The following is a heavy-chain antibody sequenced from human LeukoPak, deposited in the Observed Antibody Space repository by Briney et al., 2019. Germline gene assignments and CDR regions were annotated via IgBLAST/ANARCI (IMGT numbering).Heavy chain of an antibody. CDR1: GYTFTSYA. D-gene: IGHD3-10*01. J-gene: IGHJ6*03. CDR3: ARELLWFGESYYYYMDV. Sequence: ASVKVSCKASGYTFTSYAMNWVRQAPGQGLEWMGWINPNSGGTNYAQKFQGRVTMTRDTSISTAYMELSRLRSDDTAVYYCARELLWFGESYYYYMDVWGKGTTVTVSS. V-gene: IGHV1-2*02. CDR2: INPNSGGT.